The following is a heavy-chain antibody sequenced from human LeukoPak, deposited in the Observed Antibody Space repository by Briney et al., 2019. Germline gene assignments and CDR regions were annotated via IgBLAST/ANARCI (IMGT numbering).Heavy chain of an antibody. V-gene: IGHV1-69*13. D-gene: IGHD1-26*01. CDR3: ARDSSIAGSVHGEPFDY. CDR1: GGTFSNYA. CDR2: IIPIFGTA. J-gene: IGHJ4*02. Sequence: GASLKVSCKASGGTFSNYAISWVRQAPGQRLEWMGEIIPIFGTANYAQKFQGRVTITADESTGTAYMALNSLSSEDTAMYYCARDSSIAGSVHGEPFDYWGQGTLVTVSS.